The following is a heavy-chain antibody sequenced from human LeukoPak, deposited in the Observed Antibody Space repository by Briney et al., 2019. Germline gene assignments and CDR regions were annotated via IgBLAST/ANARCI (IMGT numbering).Heavy chain of an antibody. Sequence: GGSLRFSCAASGFTFDDYGMSWVRQAPGKGLEWVSGINWNGGSTGYADSVKGRFTISRDNAKNSLYLQMNSLRAEDTALYYCARVGYDSSGYSYYFDYWGQGTLVTVSS. CDR1: GFTFDDYG. CDR2: INWNGGST. V-gene: IGHV3-20*04. CDR3: ARVGYDSSGYSYYFDY. D-gene: IGHD3-22*01. J-gene: IGHJ4*02.